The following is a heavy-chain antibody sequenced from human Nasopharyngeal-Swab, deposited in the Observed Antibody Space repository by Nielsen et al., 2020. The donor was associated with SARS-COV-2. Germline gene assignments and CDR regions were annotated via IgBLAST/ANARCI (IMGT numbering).Heavy chain of an antibody. J-gene: IGHJ6*02. CDR1: GGSFSSGGYY. CDR3: ARDRQRSYYYYYGMDV. CDR2: IYYSGST. Sequence: ILTRTCTVPGGSFSSGGYYWSWIRQHPGKGLEWIGYIYYSGSTYYNPSLKSRVTISVDTSKNQFSLKLSSVTAADTAVYYCARDRQRSYYYYYGMDVWGQGTTVTVSS. V-gene: IGHV4-31*02.